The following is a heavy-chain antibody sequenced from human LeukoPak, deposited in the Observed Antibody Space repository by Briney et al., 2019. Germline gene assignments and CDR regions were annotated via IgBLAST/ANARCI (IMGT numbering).Heavy chain of an antibody. Sequence: GGSLRLSCAASGFAFSSYWMSWIRQAPGKGLEWVSFISSGSSSIYYEDSVKGRFTISRDNAKNSVFLQMNNLRAEDTAVYYCVRSRSARYWYFDLWGRGTLVTVSS. CDR1: GFAFSSYW. CDR3: VRSRSARYWYFDL. V-gene: IGHV3-48*04. CDR2: ISSGSSSI. J-gene: IGHJ2*01.